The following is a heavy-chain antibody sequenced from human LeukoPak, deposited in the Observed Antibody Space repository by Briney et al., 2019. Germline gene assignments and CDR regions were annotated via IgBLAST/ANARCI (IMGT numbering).Heavy chain of an antibody. CDR1: GYTFTGYY. J-gene: IGHJ4*02. CDR3: ARGLRIAVAGNIDY. D-gene: IGHD6-19*01. Sequence: SCKASGYTFTGYYMHWVRQAPGKGLEWVAAISYDGPNKNYADSVKGRFTISRDNSKNTLYLQMNSLRAEDTAVYYCARGLRIAVAGNIDYWGQGTLVTVSS. CDR2: ISYDGPNK. V-gene: IGHV3-30*04.